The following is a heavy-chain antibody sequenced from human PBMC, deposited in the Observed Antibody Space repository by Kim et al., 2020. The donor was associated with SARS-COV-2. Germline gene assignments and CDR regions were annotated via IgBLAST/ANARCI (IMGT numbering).Heavy chain of an antibody. V-gene: IGHV3-30*03. J-gene: IGHJ4*02. CDR1: GFTFSSYG. CDR2: ISYDGSNK. CDR3: AHTSSSSFSY. D-gene: IGHD6-6*01. Sequence: GGSLRLSCAASGFTFSSYGMHWVRQAPGKGLEWVAVISYDGSNKYYADSVKGRFTISRDNSKNTLYLQMNSLRAEDTAVYYCAHTSSSSFSYWGQGTLVTVSS.